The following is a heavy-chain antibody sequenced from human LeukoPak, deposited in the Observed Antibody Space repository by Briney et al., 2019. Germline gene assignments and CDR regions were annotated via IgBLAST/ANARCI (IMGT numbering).Heavy chain of an antibody. Sequence: GGSLRLSCAASGFTFSNYAMAWVRQAPGKGLEWVSAITGSGDRTYYADSVKGRFTISRDNSKNTLYLQMNSLRAEDTAVYYCAKSVDMVATRPPPDYGGREPLVTVSS. CDR2: ITGSGDRT. CDR3: AKSVDMVATRPPPDY. J-gene: IGHJ4*02. D-gene: IGHD5-12*01. CDR1: GFTFSNYA. V-gene: IGHV3-23*01.